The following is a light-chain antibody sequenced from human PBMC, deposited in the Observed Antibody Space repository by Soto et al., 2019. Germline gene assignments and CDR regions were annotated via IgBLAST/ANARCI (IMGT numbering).Light chain of an antibody. Sequence: QSALTQPASVSGSPGQSITISCTGTSSDVASYNYVSWYQQHPDKVPKLIIYDVNNRPSGVSNRFSGSKSGNTASLTISGLQAEDEADYYCCSYTPSSTWVFGGGTKLTVL. CDR3: CSYTPSSTWV. J-gene: IGLJ3*02. V-gene: IGLV2-14*01. CDR2: DVN. CDR1: SSDVASYNY.